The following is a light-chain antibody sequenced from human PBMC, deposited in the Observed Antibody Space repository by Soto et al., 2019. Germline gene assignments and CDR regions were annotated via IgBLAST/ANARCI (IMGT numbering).Light chain of an antibody. Sequence: EIVITQSPATLSVYHGERATLSCRASQSVSSNLAWYQQKPGQAPRLLIYGASTRATGIPARFSGSGSGTEFTLTISSLQSEDFAVYYCQQYNNWPPWTFAQGSKVDIK. CDR1: QSVSSN. J-gene: IGKJ1*01. V-gene: IGKV3-15*01. CDR3: QQYNNWPPWT. CDR2: GAS.